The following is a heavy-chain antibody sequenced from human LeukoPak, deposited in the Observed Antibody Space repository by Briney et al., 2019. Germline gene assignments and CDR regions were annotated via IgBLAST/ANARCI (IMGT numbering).Heavy chain of an antibody. Sequence: SQTLSLTCTVSGGSISSGDYYWSWIRQPPGKGLEWIGYIYYSGSTYYNPSHKSRITISVDTSKNQFSLKLSSVTAADTAVYYCAREKAVYGSGSYLFWGRGTLVTVSS. V-gene: IGHV4-30-4*01. CDR2: IYYSGST. CDR3: AREKAVYGSGSYLF. J-gene: IGHJ4*02. CDR1: GGSISSGDYY. D-gene: IGHD3-10*01.